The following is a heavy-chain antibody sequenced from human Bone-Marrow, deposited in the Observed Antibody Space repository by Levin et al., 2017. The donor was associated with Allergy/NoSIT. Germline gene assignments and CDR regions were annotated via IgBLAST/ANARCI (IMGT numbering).Heavy chain of an antibody. J-gene: IGHJ6*02. Sequence: GGSLRLSCTVSGFIVSSHYMSWVRQAPGKGLEWVSVIYTGGDTYFAGSVKGRFTLSRDTSKNTLYLDMSSLRAEDTAVYYCARDGDMVTLGGLPRQDYYYSGMDVWGQGTTVTVSS. CDR3: ARDGDMVTLGGLPRQDYYYSGMDV. CDR1: GFIVSSHY. V-gene: IGHV3-53*01. CDR2: IYTGGDT. D-gene: IGHD5-18*01.